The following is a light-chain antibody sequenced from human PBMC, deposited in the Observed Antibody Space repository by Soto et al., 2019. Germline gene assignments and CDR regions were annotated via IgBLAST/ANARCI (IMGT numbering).Light chain of an antibody. J-gene: IGLJ2*01. Sequence: QSVLTQPASVSGSPGQSITISCTGTSSDVGSYNLVSWYQQHPGKAPKLMIYEGSKRPSGVSNRFSGSKSVKTASLTISGLQAEDEAEYYCCSYAGSSTLVFGGGTKLTVL. V-gene: IGLV2-23*01. CDR2: EGS. CDR1: SSDVGSYNL. CDR3: CSYAGSSTLV.